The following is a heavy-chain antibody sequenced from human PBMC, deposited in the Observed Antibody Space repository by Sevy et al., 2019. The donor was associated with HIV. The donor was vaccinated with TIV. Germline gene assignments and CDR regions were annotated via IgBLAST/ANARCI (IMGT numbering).Heavy chain of an antibody. CDR1: GGSISSGDYY. V-gene: IGHV4-30-4*01. CDR2: IYYSGST. D-gene: IGHD3-10*01. CDR3: ARESGYSGSGSYYLFDY. Sequence: SETLSLTCTVSGGSISSGDYYWSWIRQPPGKGLEWIGYIYYSGSTYYNPSPKSRVTISVDTSKNQFSLKLSSVTAADTAVYYCARESGYSGSGSYYLFDYWGQGTLVTVSS. J-gene: IGHJ4*02.